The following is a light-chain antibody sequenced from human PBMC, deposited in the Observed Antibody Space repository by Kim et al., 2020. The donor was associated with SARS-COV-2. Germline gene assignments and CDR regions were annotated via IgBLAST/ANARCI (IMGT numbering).Light chain of an antibody. CDR1: QSVSSNY. V-gene: IGKV3-20*01. CDR2: AAS. Sequence: EIVLTQSPGTLSLSPGERATLSCRASQSVSSNYLAWYQQKPGQAPRLLIYAASSRATGIPDRFSGSGSGTDFILTISSLEPEDFAVYYCQQYGNSPPYSFGQGTKLEI. CDR3: QQYGNSPPYS. J-gene: IGKJ2*03.